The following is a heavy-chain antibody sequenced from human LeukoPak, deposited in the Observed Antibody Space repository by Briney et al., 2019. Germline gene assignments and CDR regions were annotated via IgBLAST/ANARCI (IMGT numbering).Heavy chain of an antibody. CDR2: IYTSGST. CDR1: GGSISSGSYY. D-gene: IGHD3-3*01. CDR3: ARGLFWSGTTI. Sequence: SQTLSLTCTVSGGSISSGSYYWSWIRQPAGKGLEWIGRIYTSGSTNYNPPLKSRVTISVDTSKNQFSLKLSSVTAADTAVYYCARGLFWSGTTIWGQGTLVTVSS. J-gene: IGHJ4*02. V-gene: IGHV4-61*02.